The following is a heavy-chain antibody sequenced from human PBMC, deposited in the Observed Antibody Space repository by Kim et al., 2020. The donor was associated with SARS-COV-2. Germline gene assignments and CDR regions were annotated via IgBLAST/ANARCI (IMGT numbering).Heavy chain of an antibody. Sequence: ASVKVSCKASGYTFTSYAMHWVRQAPGQRLEWMGWINAGNGNTKYSQKFQGRVTITRDTSASTAYMELSSLRSEDTAVYYCARPIAVAGTLDAFDIWGQGTMVTVSS. CDR2: INAGNGNT. V-gene: IGHV1-3*01. CDR1: GYTFTSYA. J-gene: IGHJ3*02. CDR3: ARPIAVAGTLDAFDI. D-gene: IGHD6-19*01.